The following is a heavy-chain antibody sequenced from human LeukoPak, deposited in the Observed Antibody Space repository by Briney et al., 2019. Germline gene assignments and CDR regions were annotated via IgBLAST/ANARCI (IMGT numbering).Heavy chain of an antibody. V-gene: IGHV3-30-3*01. CDR2: ISYDGSNK. CDR3: ARVETSGLAPDFDY. J-gene: IGHJ4*02. D-gene: IGHD6-6*01. CDR1: GFTFSSYA. Sequence: GGSLRLSCAASGFTFSSYAMHWVRQAPGKGLEWVAVISYDGSNKYYADSVKGRFTISRDNSKNTLYLQMNSLRAEDTAVYYCARVETSGLAPDFDYWGQGTLVTVSS.